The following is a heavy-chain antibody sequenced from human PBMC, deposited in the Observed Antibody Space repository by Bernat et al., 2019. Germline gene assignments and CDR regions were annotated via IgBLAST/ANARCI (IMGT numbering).Heavy chain of an antibody. CDR1: GFSFSSRS. CDR2: ISSLSDFM. V-gene: IGHV3-21*01. CDR3: ARARDCTESACYGVGDR. D-gene: IGHD2-8*02. Sequence: EVQLVESGGGLVKPGGSLRLSCAASGFSFSSRSLNWVRQAPGKGLEWVSSISSLSDFMYYADSVKGRFTISRDNAKNSLYLQMNSLRDEDTAVYYCARARDCTESACYGVGDRWGQGTLVTVSS. J-gene: IGHJ4*02.